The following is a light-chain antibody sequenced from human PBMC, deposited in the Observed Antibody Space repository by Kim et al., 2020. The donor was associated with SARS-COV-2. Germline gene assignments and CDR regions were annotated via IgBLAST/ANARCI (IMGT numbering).Light chain of an antibody. J-gene: IGLJ3*02. Sequence: QPVLTQPASVSGSPGQSITISCTGTSSDVGGYNYVSWYQQYPGKAPKLMIYDVIKRPSGVSNRFSGSKSANTASLTISGLQAEDEADYYCNSYTSSSTWVFGGGTQLTVL. CDR3: NSYTSSSTWV. V-gene: IGLV2-14*03. CDR2: DVI. CDR1: SSDVGGYNY.